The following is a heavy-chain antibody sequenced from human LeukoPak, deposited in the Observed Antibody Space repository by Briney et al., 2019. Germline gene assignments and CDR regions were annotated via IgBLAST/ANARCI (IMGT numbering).Heavy chain of an antibody. CDR1: GYTFTNYD. CDR2: MNPNSANT. J-gene: IGHJ4*02. V-gene: IGHV1-8*01. Sequence: ASVKVSCKASGYTFTNYDINWVRQATGQGLEWMGWMNPNSANTGYAQKFRGRVTITRNTSISTAYMELSSLRSEDTAVYYCARVNCSSTSCRSKFLDYWGQGTLVTVSS. D-gene: IGHD2-2*01. CDR3: ARVNCSSTSCRSKFLDY.